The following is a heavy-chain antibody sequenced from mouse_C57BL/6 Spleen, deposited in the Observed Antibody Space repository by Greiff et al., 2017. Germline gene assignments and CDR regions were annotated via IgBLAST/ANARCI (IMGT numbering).Heavy chain of an antibody. CDR2: IDPSDSYT. J-gene: IGHJ1*03. CDR1: GYTFTSYW. CDR3: ASASYGSSYVYFDV. Sequence: VQLQQPGAELVMPGASVKLSCKASGYTFTSYWMHWVKQRPGQGLEWIGEIDPSDSYTNYNQKFKGKSTLTVDESSSTAYMQLSSLTSEDSAVYYCASASYGSSYVYFDVWGTGTTVTVSS. D-gene: IGHD1-1*01. V-gene: IGHV1-69*01.